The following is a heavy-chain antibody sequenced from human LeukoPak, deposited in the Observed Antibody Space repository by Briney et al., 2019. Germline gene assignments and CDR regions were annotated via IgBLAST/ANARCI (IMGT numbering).Heavy chain of an antibody. J-gene: IGHJ3*02. CDR3: ARGEVLRFLEWTPDAFDI. V-gene: IGHV4-30-2*01. Sequence: SQTLSLTCAVSGGSICSGGYSWSWIRQPPGTGLEWIGYIYHSGSTYYNPSLKSRVTISVDRSKNQFSLKLSSVTAADTAVYYCARGEVLRFLEWTPDAFDIWGQGTMVTVSS. CDR2: IYHSGST. D-gene: IGHD3-3*01. CDR1: GGSICSGGYS.